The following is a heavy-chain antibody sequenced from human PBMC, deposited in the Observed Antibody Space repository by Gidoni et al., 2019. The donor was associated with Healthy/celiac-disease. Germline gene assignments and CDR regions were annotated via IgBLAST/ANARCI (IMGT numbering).Heavy chain of an antibody. Sequence: STNYNPSLKSRVTISVDTSKNQFSLKLSSVTAADTAVYYCARGVVGALHAFDIWGQGTMVTVSS. CDR3: ARGVVGALHAFDI. D-gene: IGHD1-26*01. V-gene: IGHV4-61*02. CDR2: ST. J-gene: IGHJ3*02.